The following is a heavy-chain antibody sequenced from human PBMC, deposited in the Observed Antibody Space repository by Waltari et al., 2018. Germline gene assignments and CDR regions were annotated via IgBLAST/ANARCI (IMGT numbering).Heavy chain of an antibody. D-gene: IGHD2-21*02. CDR3: ARACGGDCIDAFDI. J-gene: IGHJ3*02. V-gene: IGHV3-53*01. CDR1: GFTVSSNY. CDR2: IYSGGST. Sequence: EVQLVESGGGLIQPGGSLRLSCAASGFTVSSNYMSWVRQAPGKGLEWVPVIYSGGSTYYADSVKGRFTITRDNSKNTLYLQMNSLRAEDTAVYYCARACGGDCIDAFDIWGQGTMVTVSS.